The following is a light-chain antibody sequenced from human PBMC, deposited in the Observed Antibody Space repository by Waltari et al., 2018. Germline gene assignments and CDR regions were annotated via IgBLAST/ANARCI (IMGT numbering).Light chain of an antibody. V-gene: IGLV1-47*01. J-gene: IGLJ1*01. CDR1: HSNLGSNY. CDR2: RNN. Sequence: QSVLTQPPSASETPGQRVTISCSGSHSNLGSNYLYWYQQLPGSAPKLRISRNNLRPSGVPGRFSASKYGTLASLVISGLRSEDEGVYYCASWDESHYVFGGGTTVTVL. CDR3: ASWDESHYV.